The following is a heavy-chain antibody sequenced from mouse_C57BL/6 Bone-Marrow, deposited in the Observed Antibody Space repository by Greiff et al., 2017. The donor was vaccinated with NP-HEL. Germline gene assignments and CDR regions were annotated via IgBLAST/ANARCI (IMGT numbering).Heavy chain of an antibody. CDR2: IWRGGST. CDR3: AKEDAYYSNYSAY. J-gene: IGHJ3*01. V-gene: IGHV2-5*01. Sequence: QVQLQQSGPGLVQPSQCLSITCTVSGFSLTSYGVHWVRQSPGKGLEWLGVIWRGGSTDYNAAFMSRLSITKDNSKSQVFFKMNSLQADDTAIYYCAKEDAYYSNYSAYWGQGTLVTVSA. CDR1: GFSLTSYG. D-gene: IGHD2-5*01.